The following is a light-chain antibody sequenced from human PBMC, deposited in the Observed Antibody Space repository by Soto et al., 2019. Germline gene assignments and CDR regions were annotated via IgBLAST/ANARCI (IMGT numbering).Light chain of an antibody. Sequence: EIVMTQSPATLSVSPGERATLSCRASQSVSSNLAWYQQKPGQAPRLLIYGASTTATGIPGRFSVSGSWTGFNLSIRSLQSEAFAVYYCKHYNNWNLNFGPGTKVDIK. CDR3: KHYNNWNLN. V-gene: IGKV3-15*01. J-gene: IGKJ3*01. CDR2: GAS. CDR1: QSVSSN.